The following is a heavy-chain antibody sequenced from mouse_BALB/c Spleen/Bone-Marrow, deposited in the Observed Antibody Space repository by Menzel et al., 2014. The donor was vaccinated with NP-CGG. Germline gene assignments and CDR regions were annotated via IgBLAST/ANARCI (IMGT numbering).Heavy chain of an antibody. J-gene: IGHJ2*01. CDR3: TRGGFDY. V-gene: IGHV1S16*01. CDR1: GYTFTSYW. CDR2: INPSNGGT. Sequence: VKLQESGAELVKPGASVKLSCKASGYTFTSYWMHWVKLMPGQGFGWIGEINPSNGGTNYNEKFKRKATLTVDKASSTAYMQFSSLTSEDSAVYYCTRGGFDYWGQGTTLTVSS.